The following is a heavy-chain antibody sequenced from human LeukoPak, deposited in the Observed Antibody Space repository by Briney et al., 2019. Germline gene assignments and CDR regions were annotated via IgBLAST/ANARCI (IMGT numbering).Heavy chain of an antibody. J-gene: IGHJ2*01. CDR3: AIQPWGSGNNWYFDL. V-gene: IGHV1-2*02. CDR2: INPNSGGT. CDR1: GYTFTGYY. Sequence: ASVKVSRKPSGYTFTGYYIHWVRQAPGQGLEWMGWINPNSGGTDYAQKFQGRVTMTRDTSISTAYMELSSLRSDDTAVYYCAIQPWGSGNNWYFDLWGRGTLVTVSS. D-gene: IGHD7-27*01.